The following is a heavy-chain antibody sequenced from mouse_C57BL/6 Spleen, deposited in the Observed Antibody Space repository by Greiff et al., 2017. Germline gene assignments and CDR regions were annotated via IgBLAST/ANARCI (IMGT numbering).Heavy chain of an antibody. CDR1: GFTFSSYA. J-gene: IGHJ1*03. V-gene: IGHV5-4*03. CDR3: ASLFYDGYPDWYFDV. CDR2: ISDGGSYT. Sequence: EVMLVESGGGLVKPGGSLKLSCAASGFTFSSYAMSWVRQTPEKRLEWVATISDGGSYTYYPDNVKGRFTISRDNAKNNLYLQMSHLKSEDTAMYYCASLFYDGYPDWYFDVWGTGTTVTVSS. D-gene: IGHD2-3*01.